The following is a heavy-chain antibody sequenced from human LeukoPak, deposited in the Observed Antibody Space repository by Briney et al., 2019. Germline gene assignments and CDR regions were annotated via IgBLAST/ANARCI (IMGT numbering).Heavy chain of an antibody. J-gene: IGHJ2*01. CDR3: ARVFLELGPNWYFDL. CDR2: MNPNSGNT. CDR1: GYTFTSYD. Sequence: ASVKVSCKASGYTFTSYDINWVRQATGQGLEWMGWMNPNSGNTGYAQKFQGRVTMTRNTSISTAYMELSSLRPEDTAVYYCARVFLELGPNWYFDLWGRGTLVTVSS. D-gene: IGHD1-7*01. V-gene: IGHV1-8*01.